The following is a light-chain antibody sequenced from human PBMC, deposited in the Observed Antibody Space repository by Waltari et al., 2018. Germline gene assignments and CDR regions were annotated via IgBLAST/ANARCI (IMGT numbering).Light chain of an antibody. CDR3: SSYMTSTTLEL. J-gene: IGLJ3*02. CDR2: DVP. V-gene: IGLV2-14*03. Sequence: QSALTQPASVSGSPGQSITISCTGTSSDVGGYHYVSWYHTHPVKAPKLMNFDVPFRPPGFSKLFSGSKSGNTASLTISGLQAEDEAVYYCSSYMTSTTLELFGGGTSLTVL. CDR1: SSDVGGYHY.